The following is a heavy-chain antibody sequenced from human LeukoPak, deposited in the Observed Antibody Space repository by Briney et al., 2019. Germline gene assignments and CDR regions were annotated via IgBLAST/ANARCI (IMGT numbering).Heavy chain of an antibody. CDR3: ARVGDSSGYHHDAFDI. D-gene: IGHD3-22*01. Sequence: EASVKVSCKASGYTFTGYYMHWVRQAPGQGLEWMGIINPSGGSTSYAQKFQGRVTMTRDTSTSTVYMELSSLRSEDTAVYYCARVGDSSGYHHDAFDIWGQGTMVTVSS. CDR2: INPSGGST. J-gene: IGHJ3*02. V-gene: IGHV1-46*01. CDR1: GYTFTGYY.